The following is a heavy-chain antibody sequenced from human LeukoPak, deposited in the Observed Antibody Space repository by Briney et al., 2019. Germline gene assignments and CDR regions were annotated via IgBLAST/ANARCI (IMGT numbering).Heavy chain of an antibody. J-gene: IGHJ5*02. CDR1: GGSIGSYY. Sequence: SETLSLTCTVSGGSIGSYYWSWIRQPPGKGLEWIGYIYYSGSTNYNPSLKSRVTISVDTSKNQFSLKLSSVTAADTAVYYCAREVAAAGGHNWFDPWGQGTLVTVSS. D-gene: IGHD6-13*01. CDR3: AREVAAAGGHNWFDP. CDR2: IYYSGST. V-gene: IGHV4-59*01.